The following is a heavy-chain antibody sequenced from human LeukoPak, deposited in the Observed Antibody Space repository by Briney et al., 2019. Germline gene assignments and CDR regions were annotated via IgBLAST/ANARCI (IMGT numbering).Heavy chain of an antibody. CDR2: ISTSSTWI. J-gene: IGHJ3*01. CDR3: AREGHYGALDV. Sequence: GGSLRLSCAASGFTFNTYSMKWVRQAPGEGLEWVSYISTSSTWIQYADPVKGRFTISRDDAKSSLHLQMTSLRDEDTAVYFCAREGHYGALDVWGQGTMVTVSS. CDR1: GFTFNTYS. D-gene: IGHD3-10*01. V-gene: IGHV3-48*02.